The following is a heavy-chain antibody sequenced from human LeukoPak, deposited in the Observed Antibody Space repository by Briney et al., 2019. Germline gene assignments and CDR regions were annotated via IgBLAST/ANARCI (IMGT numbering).Heavy chain of an antibody. CDR1: GFTFSSYA. V-gene: IGHV3-30*04. D-gene: IGHD6-13*01. CDR3: ARDVYSSSWYSDY. J-gene: IGHJ4*02. CDR2: ISYDGSNK. Sequence: GGSLRLSCAASGFTFSSYAMHWVRQAPGKGLEWVAVISYDGSNKYYADSVKGRFTISRDNSKNTLYLQMNSLRAEDTAVYYCARDVYSSSWYSDYWGQGTLVTVSS.